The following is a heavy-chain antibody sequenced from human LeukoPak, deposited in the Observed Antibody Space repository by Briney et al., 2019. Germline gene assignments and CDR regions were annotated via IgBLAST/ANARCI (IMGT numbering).Heavy chain of an antibody. Sequence: SETLSLTCAVSGGSISSYYWSWIRQPAGKGLEWIGRIYTSGSTNYNPSLKSRVTMSVDTSKNQFSLKLSSVTAADTAVYYCARQRTITGTTSSFDYWGQGTLVTVSS. V-gene: IGHV4-4*07. CDR3: ARQRTITGTTSSFDY. J-gene: IGHJ4*02. CDR1: GGSISSYY. D-gene: IGHD1-7*01. CDR2: IYTSGST.